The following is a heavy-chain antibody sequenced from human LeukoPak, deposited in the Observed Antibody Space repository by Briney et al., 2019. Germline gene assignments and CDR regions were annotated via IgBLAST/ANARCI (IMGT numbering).Heavy chain of an antibody. Sequence: GASVKVSCKASGYTFTSYGISWVRQAPGQGLEWMGWISAYNGNTNYAQRLQGRVTMTTDTSTSTAYMELRSLRSDDTAVYYCARWPRSDVDFWLEDYRGQGTLVTVSS. J-gene: IGHJ4*02. V-gene: IGHV1-18*01. CDR2: ISAYNGNT. CDR1: GYTFTSYG. CDR3: ARWPRSDVDFWLEDY. D-gene: IGHD3-3*01.